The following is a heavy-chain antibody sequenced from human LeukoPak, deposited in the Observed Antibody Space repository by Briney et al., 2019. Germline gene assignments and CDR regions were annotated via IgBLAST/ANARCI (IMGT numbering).Heavy chain of an antibody. V-gene: IGHV3-48*01. Sequence: GGSLRLSCAASGFTFSSYSMNWVRQAPGKGLEWVSYISSSSSTIYYADSVKGRFTISRDNAKNSLYLQMNSLRAEDTAVYYCAGERYSYEGGTKKDYYYYMDVWGKGTTVTVSS. D-gene: IGHD5-18*01. CDR3: AGERYSYEGGTKKDYYYYMDV. CDR2: ISSSSSTI. J-gene: IGHJ6*03. CDR1: GFTFSSYS.